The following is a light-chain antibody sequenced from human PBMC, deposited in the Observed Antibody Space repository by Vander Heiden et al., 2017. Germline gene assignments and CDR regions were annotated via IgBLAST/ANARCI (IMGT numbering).Light chain of an antibody. J-gene: IGKJ1*01. CDR1: QSVSSY. CDR2: DAS. Sequence: ELVLTQSPATLSLSPGEGATLSCRASQSVSSYLAWYQQKPGQAPRLLIYDASNRATGIPARFSGSGSGTDFTLTISSLEPEDFAVYYCQQYSKWQTFGQGTKVEIK. CDR3: QQYSKWQT. V-gene: IGKV3D-11*02.